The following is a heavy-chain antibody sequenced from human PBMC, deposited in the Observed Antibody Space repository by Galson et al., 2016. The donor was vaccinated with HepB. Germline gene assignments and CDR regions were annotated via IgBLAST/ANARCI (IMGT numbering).Heavy chain of an antibody. CDR1: GFSLSTTGVG. CDR3: VHIVHSGSYYYFAY. Sequence: PALVKPTQTLTLTCIFSGFSLSTTGVGVGWMRQPPGKTLERLAHIYWDGDERYSPSLKSRLTITKDTSKNRVVLTMTNMDPVDTATYYCVHIVHSGSYYYFAYWGQGTLVTVSS. V-gene: IGHV2-5*02. J-gene: IGHJ4*02. CDR2: IYWDGDE. D-gene: IGHD1-26*01.